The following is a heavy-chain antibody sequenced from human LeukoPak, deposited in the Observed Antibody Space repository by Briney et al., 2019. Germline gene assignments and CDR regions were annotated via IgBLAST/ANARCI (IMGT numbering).Heavy chain of an antibody. CDR3: ARRVPAASLGWFDP. CDR1: GFTFSSYA. J-gene: IGHJ5*02. CDR2: ISYDGSNK. Sequence: PGGSLRLSCAASGFTFSSYAMHRVRQAPGKGLEWVAVISYDGSNKYYADSVKGRFTISRDNSKNTLYLQMNSLRAEDTAVYYCARRVPAASLGWFDPWGQGTLVTVSS. D-gene: IGHD2-2*01. V-gene: IGHV3-30*01.